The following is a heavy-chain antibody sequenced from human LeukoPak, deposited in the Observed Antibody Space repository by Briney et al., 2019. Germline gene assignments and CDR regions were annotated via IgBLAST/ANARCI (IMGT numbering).Heavy chain of an antibody. V-gene: IGHV4-34*01. J-gene: IGHJ5*02. Sequence: PSETLSLTCAVYDGSFSGYYWSWIRQPPGKGLEWIGEINHSGSTNYNPSLKSRVTISLDTSKSQFSLKVTSVTASDTAMYYCVRDHVSPGLSNWFDPWGQGTLVTVSS. CDR1: DGSFSGYY. CDR3: VRDHVSPGLSNWFDP. D-gene: IGHD3-16*01. CDR2: INHSGST.